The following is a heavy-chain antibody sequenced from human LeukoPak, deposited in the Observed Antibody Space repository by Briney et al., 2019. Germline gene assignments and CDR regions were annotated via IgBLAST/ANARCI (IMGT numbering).Heavy chain of an antibody. CDR1: GGSISSYY. CDR3: ARSLGEMATMFLDN. D-gene: IGHD5-24*01. CDR2: IYYSGST. J-gene: IGHJ4*02. Sequence: PSETLSLTCTVSGGSISSYYWSWIRQPPGKGLEWIGYIYYSGSTNYNPSLKSRVTISVDTSKNQFSLKLSSVTAADTAVYYCARSLGEMATMFLDNWGQGTLVTVSS. V-gene: IGHV4-59*01.